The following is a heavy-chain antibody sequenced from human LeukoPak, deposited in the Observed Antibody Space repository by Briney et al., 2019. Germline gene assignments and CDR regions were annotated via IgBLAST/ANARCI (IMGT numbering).Heavy chain of an antibody. J-gene: IGHJ4*02. V-gene: IGHV1-18*01. D-gene: IGHD2-2*01. Sequence: ASVKVSCKASGGTFSNFAISWVRQAPGQGLEWMGWISAYNGNTNYAQKLQGRVTMTTDTSTSTAYMELRSLRSDDTAVYYCARRYRSSTSCSLYYFDYWGQGTLVTVSS. CDR3: ARRYRSSTSCSLYYFDY. CDR1: GGTFSNFA. CDR2: ISAYNGNT.